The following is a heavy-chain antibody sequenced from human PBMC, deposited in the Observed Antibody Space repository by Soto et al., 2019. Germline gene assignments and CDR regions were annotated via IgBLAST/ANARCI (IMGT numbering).Heavy chain of an antibody. D-gene: IGHD4-4*01. Sequence: LWESLKISCTRCGCSSTSYWISCVRHMPGKGLEWTGRIDPSDSYTNYSPSFQGHVTSSADKSISTAYLQWSSLKASDTAMYYCARPVSAYRGMDVWGKGSTVIVSS. J-gene: IGHJ6*04. CDR2: IDPSDSYT. CDR3: ARPVSAYRGMDV. V-gene: IGHV5-10-1*01. CDR1: GCSSTSYW.